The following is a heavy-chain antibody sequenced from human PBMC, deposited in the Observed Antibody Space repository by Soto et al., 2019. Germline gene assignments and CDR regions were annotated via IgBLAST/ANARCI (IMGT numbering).Heavy chain of an antibody. Sequence: QVQLVESGGGVVQPGRSLRLSCAASGFTFSSFSLHWVRQAPGKGLEWLALISYDGSNKYNADSVKGRFAISRDNSKNTLYLQVNSLRPEDTAVYYCARTTAVAGTTAFDYWGQGTLVTVSS. CDR3: ARTTAVAGTTAFDY. D-gene: IGHD6-19*01. V-gene: IGHV3-30*09. CDR2: ISYDGSNK. CDR1: GFTFSSFS. J-gene: IGHJ4*02.